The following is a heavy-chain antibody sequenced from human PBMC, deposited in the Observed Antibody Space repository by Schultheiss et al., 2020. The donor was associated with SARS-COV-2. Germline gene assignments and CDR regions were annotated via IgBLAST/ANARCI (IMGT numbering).Heavy chain of an antibody. V-gene: IGHV3-23*01. D-gene: IGHD5-12*01. CDR2: ISGSGGST. J-gene: IGHJ4*02. CDR1: GFTVSSNY. Sequence: GGSLRLSCAASGFTVSSNYMSWVRQAPGKGLEWVSAISGSGGSTYYADSVKGRFTISRDNSKNTLYLQMNSLRAEDTAVYYCAKDRPLYSGYDALFDYWGQGTLVTVAS. CDR3: AKDRPLYSGYDALFDY.